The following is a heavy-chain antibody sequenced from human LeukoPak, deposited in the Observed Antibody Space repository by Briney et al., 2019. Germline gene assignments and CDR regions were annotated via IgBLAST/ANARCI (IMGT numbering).Heavy chain of an antibody. Sequence: PSETPSLTCTVSGGSISSYYWSWIRQPAGKGLEWIGRIYSSGGADYNPSLKSRVTMSVDTSKNQFSLKLRSVTAADTAVYYCARGIAAASERAFDIWGQGTMVTVSS. CDR1: GGSISSYY. J-gene: IGHJ3*02. D-gene: IGHD6-13*01. CDR2: IYSSGGA. V-gene: IGHV4-4*07. CDR3: ARGIAAASERAFDI.